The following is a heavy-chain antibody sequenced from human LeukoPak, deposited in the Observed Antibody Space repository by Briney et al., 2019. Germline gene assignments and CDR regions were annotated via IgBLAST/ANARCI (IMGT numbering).Heavy chain of an antibody. J-gene: IGHJ5*02. CDR1: GYTFTNYD. V-gene: IGHV1-8*03. Sequence: ASVKVSCKTSGYTFTNYDINWVRQAPGQGLEWMGWMNPNSGNTGYAQKFRGRVTITRHTSISTAYMELRGLRSEDTAVYYCARGGASAAARRFDPWGQGTLVTVSS. CDR2: MNPNSGNT. D-gene: IGHD6-13*01. CDR3: ARGGASAAARRFDP.